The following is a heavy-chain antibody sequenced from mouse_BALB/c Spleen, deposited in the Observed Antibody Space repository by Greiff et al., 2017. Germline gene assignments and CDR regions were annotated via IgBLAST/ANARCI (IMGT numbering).Heavy chain of an antibody. Sequence: EVMLVESGGGLVKPGGSLKLSCAASGFTFSDYYMYWVRQTPEKRLEWVATISDGGSYTYYPDSVKGRFTISRDNAKNNLYLQMSSLKSEDTAMYYCARDQYYYGSSFAYWGQGTLVTVSA. D-gene: IGHD1-1*01. V-gene: IGHV5-4*02. CDR1: GFTFSDYY. CDR2: ISDGGSYT. J-gene: IGHJ3*01. CDR3: ARDQYYYGSSFAY.